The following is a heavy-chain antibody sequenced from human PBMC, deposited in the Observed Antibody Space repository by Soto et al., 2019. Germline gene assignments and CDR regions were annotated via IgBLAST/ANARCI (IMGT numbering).Heavy chain of an antibody. Sequence: QVQLVQSGAEVKMPGASVKVSCKASGYTFTTYGIAWVRQAPGQAPEWVGWISPNNDNTHIPQKFQGRVTMTTDTATSSVYMELRSLRSDDTAVYYCARDDCCGATCYIGDYWGQGTLVTVSS. J-gene: IGHJ4*02. CDR3: ARDDCCGATCYIGDY. CDR2: ISPNNDNT. V-gene: IGHV1-18*01. CDR1: GYTFTTYG. D-gene: IGHD2-15*01.